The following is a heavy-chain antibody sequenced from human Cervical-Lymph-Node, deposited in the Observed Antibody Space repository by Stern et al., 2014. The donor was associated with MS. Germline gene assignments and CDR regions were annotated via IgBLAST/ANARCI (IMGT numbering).Heavy chain of an antibody. D-gene: IGHD2-21*02. CDR2: IYSDGRT. CDR3: ARGGGDWNAFAI. J-gene: IGHJ3*02. Sequence: VQLVQSGGGLIQPGGSLGLPLAPPGFTAPTNSMVWSPQAPGGGLDGVSVIYSDGRTNYADSVKGRFTISRDTSKNTVFLQMNGLRAEDTAVYYCARGGGDWNAFAIWGQGTTITVSS. V-gene: IGHV3-53*01. CDR1: GFTAPTNS.